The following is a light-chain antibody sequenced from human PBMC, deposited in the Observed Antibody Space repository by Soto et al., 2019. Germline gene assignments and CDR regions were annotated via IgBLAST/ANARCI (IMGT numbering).Light chain of an antibody. CDR2: DAS. CDR1: QSISNW. Sequence: DIQMTQSPSTLSASVGDRVTITCRASQSISNWLAWYQQKPGKAPKLLIVDASNLESGVPSRFSGGGSGTEFTLTISCLQPDDFATYYCQQYNSYSALTFGGGTKVEI. J-gene: IGKJ4*01. V-gene: IGKV1-5*01. CDR3: QQYNSYSALT.